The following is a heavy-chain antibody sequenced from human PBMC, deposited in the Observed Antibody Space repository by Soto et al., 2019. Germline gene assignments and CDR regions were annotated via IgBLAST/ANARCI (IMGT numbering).Heavy chain of an antibody. CDR2: ISNDDNSA. Sequence: EVHLVESGGGLVRPGGSLRLSCAASGFRFSAYWIHWVRQVPGKGLAWVSDISNDDNSASYADSVKGRFTISRDDAKNSHYLQMNTLRADDTAVYYCVRESARTFDYWGRRTLVTVSS. CDR1: GFRFSAYW. J-gene: IGHJ4*01. V-gene: IGHV3-74*01. CDR3: VRESARTFDY.